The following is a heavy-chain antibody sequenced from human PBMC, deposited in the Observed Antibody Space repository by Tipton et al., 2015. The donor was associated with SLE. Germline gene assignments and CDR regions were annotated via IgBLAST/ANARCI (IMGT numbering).Heavy chain of an antibody. CDR3: AGYSGSSDASDI. J-gene: IGHJ3*02. CDR2: IRSKDNNYAT. CDR1: GFTCSGSV. Sequence: QLVQSGGGLVQPGGSLRLSCAASGFTCSGSVIHWVRQASGKGLEWVARIRSKDNNYATAYAASVTGRVTISRDDSENTAYLQMNSLKTEDTATYYCAGYSGSSDASDIWGQGTMVTVSS. D-gene: IGHD1-26*01. V-gene: IGHV3-73*01.